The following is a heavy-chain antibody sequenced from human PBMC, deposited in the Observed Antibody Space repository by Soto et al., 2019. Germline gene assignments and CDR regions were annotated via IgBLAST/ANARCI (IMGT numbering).Heavy chain of an antibody. Sequence: TLSLTCAVYGGSFSGYYWSWIRQPPGKGLEWIGEINHSGSTNYNPSLKSRVTISVDTSKNQFSLKLSSVTAADTAVYYCARGKLSDYVWGSYRYHFDYWGQGTVVTVSS. CDR1: GGSFSGYY. D-gene: IGHD3-16*02. CDR2: INHSGST. J-gene: IGHJ4*02. CDR3: ARGKLSDYVWGSYRYHFDY. V-gene: IGHV4-34*01.